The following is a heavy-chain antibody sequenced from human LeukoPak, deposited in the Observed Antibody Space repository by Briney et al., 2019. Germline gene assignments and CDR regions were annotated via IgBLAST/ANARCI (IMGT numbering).Heavy chain of an antibody. CDR2: IYTSGST. Sequence: SETLSLTCTVSGDSISSYYWSWIRQPAGKGLEWIGRIYTSGSTNYNPSLKSRVTMSVDTSKNQFSLKLSSVTAADTAVYYCARLYSGYSYGYWVGGYFDYWGQGTLVTVSS. CDR3: ARLYSGYSYGYWVGGYFDY. J-gene: IGHJ4*02. D-gene: IGHD5-18*01. V-gene: IGHV4-4*07. CDR1: GDSISSYY.